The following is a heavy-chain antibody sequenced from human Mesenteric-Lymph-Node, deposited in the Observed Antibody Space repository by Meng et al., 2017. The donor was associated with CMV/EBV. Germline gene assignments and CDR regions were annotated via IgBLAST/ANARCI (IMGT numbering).Heavy chain of an antibody. J-gene: IGHJ5*02. CDR1: GYTFTDFC. D-gene: IGHD2/OR15-2a*01. CDR2: INPNSSVS. Sequence: QVQLVQSRAEVGKPVASVKVSCKASGYTFTDFCIHWVRQAHGQGLEWMVSINPNSSVSNSAQNFPGRVNIDRDTSISSAYMEIGRLTSDDTAVYYCARDDVNPEGFDPWGQGTLVTVSS. V-gene: IGHV1-2*02. CDR3: ARDDVNPEGFDP.